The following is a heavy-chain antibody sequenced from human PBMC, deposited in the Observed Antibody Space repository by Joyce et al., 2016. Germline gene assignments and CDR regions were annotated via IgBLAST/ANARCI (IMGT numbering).Heavy chain of an antibody. CDR1: GGSVSSGNYY. D-gene: IGHD3-10*01. Sequence: QVQLQESGPGLVKPSETLSLTCSVSGGSVSSGNYYWTWRRQPPGKGLEWIGYIFSSGSTNYNPSLKSRVTISVDTSKNQFFLKLSSLTPADTAVYFCARGNYYGSGSYFYWGQGALVTVSS. CDR2: IFSSGST. J-gene: IGHJ4*02. V-gene: IGHV4-61*01. CDR3: ARGNYYGSGSYFY.